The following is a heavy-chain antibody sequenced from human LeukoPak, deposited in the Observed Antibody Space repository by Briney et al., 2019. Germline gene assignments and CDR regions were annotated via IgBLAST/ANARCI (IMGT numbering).Heavy chain of an antibody. D-gene: IGHD3-22*01. CDR1: GYTLTELS. V-gene: IGHV1-24*01. Sequence: ASVKVSCKVSGYTLTELSMHWVRQAPGEGLEWMGGFDPEDGETIYAQKFQGRVTMTEDTSTDTAYMELSSLRSEDTAVYYCAITADSSGYLDYWGQGTLVTVSS. J-gene: IGHJ4*02. CDR3: AITADSSGYLDY. CDR2: FDPEDGET.